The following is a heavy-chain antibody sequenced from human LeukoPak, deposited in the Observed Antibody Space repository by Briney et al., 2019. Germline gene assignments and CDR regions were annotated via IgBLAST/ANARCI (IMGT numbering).Heavy chain of an antibody. Sequence: PGGSLRLSCTASGVPLSHYAMHWVCQAPGRGLEWVAVISFDGTNKYYGDSVEGRFSVSRDNSKNTLYLQMNSLRPDDTAMYYCATDYGDYEPIDYWGQGTLVTVSS. CDR3: ATDYGDYEPIDY. CDR2: ISFDGTNK. J-gene: IGHJ4*02. V-gene: IGHV3-30*04. CDR1: GVPLSHYA. D-gene: IGHD4-17*01.